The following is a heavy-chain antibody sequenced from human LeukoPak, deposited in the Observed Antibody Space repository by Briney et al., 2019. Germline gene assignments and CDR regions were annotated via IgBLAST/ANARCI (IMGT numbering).Heavy chain of an antibody. CDR3: VREENIAAAGLDY. J-gene: IGHJ4*02. V-gene: IGHV4-39*01. CDR1: GGSISSSSYY. D-gene: IGHD6-13*01. CDR2: IYYSGTT. Sequence: SETLSLTCTVSGGSISSSSYYWGWIRQPPGKGLEWIGSIYYSGTTYYNPSLRGRVTISVDTSKNQFSLKLSSVTAADTAVHYCVREENIAAAGLDYWGQGTLVTVSS.